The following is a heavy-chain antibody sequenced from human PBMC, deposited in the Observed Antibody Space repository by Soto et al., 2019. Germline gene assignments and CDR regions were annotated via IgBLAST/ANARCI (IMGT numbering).Heavy chain of an antibody. V-gene: IGHV3-7*01. J-gene: IGHJ3*01. Sequence: EVQLVESGGDLVQPGGSLRLSCAASGFTFSSYWMNWVRQAPGKGLEWVASIKPDGSEKYYVDSVKGRFTISRDNAQRXMYLHMXXLRAEDAALFYCARGGFXXXAYHSYAFDVWGQGTVVTVSS. CDR2: IKPDGSEK. D-gene: IGHD3-16*01. CDR3: ARGGFXXXAYHSYAFDV. CDR1: GFTFSSYW.